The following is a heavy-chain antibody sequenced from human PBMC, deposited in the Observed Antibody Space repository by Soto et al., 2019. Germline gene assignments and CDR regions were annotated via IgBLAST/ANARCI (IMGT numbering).Heavy chain of an antibody. CDR2: IYYSGST. J-gene: IGHJ3*02. V-gene: IGHV4-39*01. D-gene: IGHD3-3*01. Sequence: SETLSLTCTVSGGSISSSSYYWGWIRQPPGKGLEWIGSIYYSGSTYYNPSLKSRVTISVDTSKNQFSLKLSSVTAADTAVYYCARTYYDFWSGYYSSPGAFDIWGQGTMVTVSS. CDR3: ARTYYDFWSGYYSSPGAFDI. CDR1: GGSISSSSYY.